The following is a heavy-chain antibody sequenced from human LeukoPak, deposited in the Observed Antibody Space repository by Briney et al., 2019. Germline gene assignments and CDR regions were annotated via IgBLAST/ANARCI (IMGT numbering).Heavy chain of an antibody. Sequence: SVKVSCKASGFTFTSSAVQWVRQARGQRLEWIGWIVVGSGNTNYAQKFQERVTITRDMSTSTAYMELSSLRSEDTAVYYCATRGCSYGYHRGAFDIWGQGTMVTVSS. D-gene: IGHD5-18*01. V-gene: IGHV1-58*01. CDR3: ATRGCSYGYHRGAFDI. CDR2: IVVGSGNT. J-gene: IGHJ3*02. CDR1: GFTFTSSA.